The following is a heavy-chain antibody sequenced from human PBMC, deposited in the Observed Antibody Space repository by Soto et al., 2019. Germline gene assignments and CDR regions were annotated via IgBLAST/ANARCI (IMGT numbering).Heavy chain of an antibody. V-gene: IGHV4-34*01. CDR2: INHSGST. J-gene: IGHJ5*02. Sequence: SETLSLTCAVYGGSFSGYYWSWIRQPPGKGLEWIGEINHSGSTNYNPSLKSRVTISVDASKNQFSLKLSSVTAADTAVYYCARWGNNLDPWGQGTLVTVSS. CDR3: ARWGNNLDP. D-gene: IGHD3-16*01. CDR1: GGSFSGYY.